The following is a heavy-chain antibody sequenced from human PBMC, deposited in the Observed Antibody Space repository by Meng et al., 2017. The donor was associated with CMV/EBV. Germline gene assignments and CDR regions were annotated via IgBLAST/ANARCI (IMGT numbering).Heavy chain of an antibody. CDR3: AKDLYYYDSSGPFDY. CDR1: GFTFSSYG. V-gene: IGHV3-30*02. D-gene: IGHD3-22*01. Sequence: GESLKISCAASGFTFSSYGMHWVRPAPGKGLEWVAFIRYDGSNKYYADSVKGRFTISRDNSKNTLYLQMNSLRAEDTAVYYCAKDLYYYDSSGPFDYWGQGTLVTVSS. CDR2: IRYDGSNK. J-gene: IGHJ4*02.